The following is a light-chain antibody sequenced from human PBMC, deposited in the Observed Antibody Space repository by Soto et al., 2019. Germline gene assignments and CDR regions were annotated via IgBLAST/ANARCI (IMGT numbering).Light chain of an antibody. J-gene: IGKJ3*01. CDR2: GAS. Sequence: EIVMTHSPATLSVSPGERATLSCRASQSVSNNLAWYQQKPGQAPRLLIYGASTRATAIPARFSGSGSGTEFTLTISSLQSEDFAVYYCQQYATSARLTFGPGTKVDI. V-gene: IGKV3-15*01. CDR3: QQYATSARLT. CDR1: QSVSNN.